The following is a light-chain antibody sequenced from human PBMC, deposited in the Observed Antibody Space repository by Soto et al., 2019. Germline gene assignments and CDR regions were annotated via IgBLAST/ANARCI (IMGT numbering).Light chain of an antibody. CDR2: GAS. CDR3: QHYNNLPPFT. J-gene: IGKJ3*01. CDR1: QDIGTS. Sequence: DIQMTQSPSSLSASVGARVSITCQASQDIGTSLSWFQHKPGRAPKLLIYGASYLETGVPSRFRGSGSGTDFTFTITSLQPEDIATYYCQHYNNLPPFTFGPGTIVGIK. V-gene: IGKV1-33*01.